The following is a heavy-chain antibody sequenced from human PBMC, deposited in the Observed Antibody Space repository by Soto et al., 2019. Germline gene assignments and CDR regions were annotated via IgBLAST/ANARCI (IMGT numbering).Heavy chain of an antibody. J-gene: IGHJ2*01. CDR2: INAGNGNT. CDR1: GYTFTSYA. D-gene: IGHD4-17*01. CDR3: ARATRDYGDDWYFDL. Sequence: ASVKVSCKASGYTFTSYAMHWVRQAPGQRLEWMGWINAGNGNTKYSQKFQGRLTISKDTSKSQVVLSMTNMDPVDTATYYCARATRDYGDDWYFDLWGRGTLVTVSS. V-gene: IGHV1-3*01.